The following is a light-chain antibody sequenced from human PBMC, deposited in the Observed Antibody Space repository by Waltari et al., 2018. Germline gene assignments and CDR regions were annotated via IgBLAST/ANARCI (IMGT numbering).Light chain of an antibody. CDR1: LSNIGTPY. CDR2: LTH. V-gene: IGLV1-47*01. Sequence: QSVLTQPPSASGTPGQSVTISCSGSLSNIGTPYVYWYQQLPGTAPKLLSYLTHQRPSGVPDRFSASKSGTAASLAISGLRFEDEGDYYCATRDEGPTVVFGGGTKVTVL. CDR3: ATRDEGPTVV. J-gene: IGLJ2*01.